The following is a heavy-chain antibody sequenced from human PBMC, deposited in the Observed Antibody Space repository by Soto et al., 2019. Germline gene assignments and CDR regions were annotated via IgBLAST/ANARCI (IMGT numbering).Heavy chain of an antibody. Sequence: EVQLVESGGGLVQPGGSLRLSCAASGFTFRTYWLSWVRQVPGKGLEWVANINLDGSEKNYVDSVKGRFTIARENARHSLYLQRSTLRAEDTALYYCARDGSTSCYSYDYLGMDVWGQGTTVTVSS. CDR3: ARDGSTSCYSYDYLGMDV. V-gene: IGHV3-7*05. J-gene: IGHJ6*02. CDR1: GFTFRTYW. CDR2: INLDGSEK. D-gene: IGHD5-18*01.